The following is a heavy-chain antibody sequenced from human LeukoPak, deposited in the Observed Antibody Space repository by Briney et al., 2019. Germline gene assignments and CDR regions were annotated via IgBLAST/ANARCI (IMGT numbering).Heavy chain of an antibody. CDR1: GGSFSGYY. J-gene: IGHJ5*02. CDR2: INHSGST. V-gene: IGHV4-34*01. Sequence: SETLSLTCAVYGGSFSGYYWSWIRQPPRKGLEWIGEINHSGSTNYNPSLKSRVTISVDTSKNQFSLKLSSVTAADTAVYYCARRGITMIVVVQYNWFDPWGQGTLVTVSS. CDR3: ARRGITMIVVVQYNWFDP. D-gene: IGHD3-22*01.